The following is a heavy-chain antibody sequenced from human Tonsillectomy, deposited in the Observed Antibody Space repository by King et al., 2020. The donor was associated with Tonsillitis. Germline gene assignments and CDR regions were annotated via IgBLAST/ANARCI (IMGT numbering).Heavy chain of an antibody. Sequence: VQLQESGPGLVKPSETLSLTFTVSDGSISDYYWSWIRQPPGKGLEGIGFIQHSGSTSYNPSLKSRVTISVDTSKKQFSLKLTSVTAADTAVYYCARVGSGWNVGGLDSWGQGTLVTVSS. J-gene: IGHJ4*02. V-gene: IGHV4-59*01. CDR1: DGSISDYY. CDR3: ARVGSGWNVGGLDS. D-gene: IGHD6-19*01. CDR2: IQHSGST.